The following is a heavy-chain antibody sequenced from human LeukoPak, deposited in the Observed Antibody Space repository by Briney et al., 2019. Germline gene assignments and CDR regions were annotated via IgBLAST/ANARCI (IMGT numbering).Heavy chain of an antibody. CDR3: ARGYCNIPVCRIFDF. CDR2: INPNNGDT. V-gene: IGHV1-2*02. J-gene: IGHJ4*02. Sequence: ASVKVSCEASGYTFSGYYLHWVRQAPGEGLEWMGWINPNNGDTIYAQSFQGRVTMTRDTSISTAYMELSRRRSDDTAVYFCARGYCNIPVCRIFDFCGQGTLVTVSS. CDR1: GYTFSGYY. D-gene: IGHD2/OR15-2a*01.